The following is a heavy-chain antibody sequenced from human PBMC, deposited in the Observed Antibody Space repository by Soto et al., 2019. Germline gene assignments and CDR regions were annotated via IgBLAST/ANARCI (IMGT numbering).Heavy chain of an antibody. V-gene: IGHV5-10-1*01. D-gene: IGHD2-2*01. J-gene: IGHJ5*02. CDR1: GYTFTTFW. Sequence: GESLKISCTGFGYTFTTFWISWVRQMPGRGLEWMGRIDPRDSYTNYSPSFQGHVTISVDKSISTAYLQWGSLKASDTAMYYCERIYCSSSNCDSCFDPWGQGTLVTVSS. CDR3: ERIYCSSSNCDSCFDP. CDR2: IDPRDSYT.